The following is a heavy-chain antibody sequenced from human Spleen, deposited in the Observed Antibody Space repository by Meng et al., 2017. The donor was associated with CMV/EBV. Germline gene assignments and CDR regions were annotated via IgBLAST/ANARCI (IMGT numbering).Heavy chain of an antibody. V-gene: IGHV3-74*01. J-gene: IGHJ4*02. Sequence: GESLKISCAASGFTFSSYWMHWVRQAPGKGLVWVSRINSDGSSTSYADSVKGRFTISRDNAKNSLYLQMNSLRAEDTAVYYCARGSSSGLRNFDYWGQGTLVTVSS. CDR1: GFTFSSYW. CDR3: ARGSSSGLRNFDY. CDR2: INSDGSST. D-gene: IGHD6-6*01.